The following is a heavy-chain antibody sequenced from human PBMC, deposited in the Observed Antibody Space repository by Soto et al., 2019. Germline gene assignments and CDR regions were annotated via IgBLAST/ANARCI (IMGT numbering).Heavy chain of an antibody. CDR1: GFTFSSYG. CDR2: ISYDGNNK. D-gene: IGHD6-19*01. V-gene: IGHV3-30*18. Sequence: QVQLVESGGGVVQPGRSLRLSCAASGFTFSSYGMHWVRQAPGKGLEWVAVISYDGNNKYYADSVKGRFTISTDNSKNTLYLQMNSLRAEDTAVYYCAKGSRSGWYYFDYWGQGTLVTVSS. J-gene: IGHJ4*02. CDR3: AKGSRSGWYYFDY.